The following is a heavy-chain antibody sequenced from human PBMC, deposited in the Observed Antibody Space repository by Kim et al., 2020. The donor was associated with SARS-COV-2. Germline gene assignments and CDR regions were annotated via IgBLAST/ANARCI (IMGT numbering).Heavy chain of an antibody. Sequence: GGSLRLSCAASGFTFSSYEMNWVRQAPGKGLEWVSYISSSGSTIYYADSVKGRFTISRDNAKKSLYLQMNTLRAEDTAVYYCAVTYYYDSSGYYYSAGAFDIWGQGTMVTVSS. CDR1: GFTFSSYE. J-gene: IGHJ3*02. D-gene: IGHD3-22*01. CDR2: ISSSGSTI. V-gene: IGHV3-48*03. CDR3: AVTYYYDSSGYYYSAGAFDI.